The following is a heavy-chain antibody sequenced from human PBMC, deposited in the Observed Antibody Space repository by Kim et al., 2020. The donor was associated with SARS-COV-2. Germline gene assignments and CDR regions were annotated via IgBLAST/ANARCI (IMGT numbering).Heavy chain of an antibody. CDR3: ATDTPPYYDILTGYRRFDY. V-gene: IGHV1-24*01. J-gene: IGHJ4*02. D-gene: IGHD3-9*01. CDR2: FDPEDGET. Sequence: ASVKVSCKVSGYTLTELSMHWVRQAPGKGLEWMGGFDPEDGETIYAQKFQGRVTMTEDTSTDTAYMELSSLRSEDTAVYYCATDTPPYYDILTGYRRFDYWGQGTLVTVSS. CDR1: GYTLTELS.